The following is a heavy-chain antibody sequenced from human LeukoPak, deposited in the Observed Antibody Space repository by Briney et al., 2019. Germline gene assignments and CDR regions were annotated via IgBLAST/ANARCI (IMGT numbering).Heavy chain of an antibody. Sequence: SGPTLVKPTQTLTLTCTFSGFSLSTNRMGVGWIRQPPGKALEWLALIYWDEDRRYSPSLNNRLTITKGTSINQVVLTMTNMDPVDTATYYCAHRPVYGLFDCWGQGILVTVSS. CDR1: GFSLSTNRMG. CDR3: AHRPVYGLFDC. J-gene: IGHJ4*02. V-gene: IGHV2-5*02. D-gene: IGHD5/OR15-5a*01. CDR2: IYWDEDR.